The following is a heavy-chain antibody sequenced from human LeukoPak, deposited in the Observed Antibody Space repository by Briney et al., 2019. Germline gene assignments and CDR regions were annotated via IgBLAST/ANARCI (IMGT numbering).Heavy chain of an antibody. J-gene: IGHJ6*02. V-gene: IGHV4-30-4*01. CDR1: GGSISSGDYY. CDR3: ARGPSSGWPVDWGYYYGMDV. CDR2: IYYSGST. Sequence: PSETLSLTCTVSGGSISSGDYYWSWIRQPPGKGLEWIGYIYYSGSTYYNPSLKSRVTISVDTSKNQFSLKLSSVTAADTAVYYCARGPSSGWPVDWGYYYGMDVWGQGTTVTVSS. D-gene: IGHD6-19*01.